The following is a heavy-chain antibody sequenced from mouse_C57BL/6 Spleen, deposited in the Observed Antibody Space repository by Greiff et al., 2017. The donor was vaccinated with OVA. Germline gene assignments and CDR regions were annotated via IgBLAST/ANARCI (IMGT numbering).Heavy chain of an antibody. J-gene: IGHJ4*01. V-gene: IGHV1-5*01. CDR2: IYPGNSDT. D-gene: IGHD1-1*01. CDR1: GYTFTSYW. CDR3: TCAYYYGSSPYYYAMDY. Sequence: VQLQQSGTVLARPGASVKMSCKTSGYTFTSYWMHWVKQRPGQGLEWIGAIYPGNSDTSYNQKFKGKAKLTAVTSASTAYMELSSLTNEDSAVYYCTCAYYYGSSPYYYAMDYWGQGTSVTVSS.